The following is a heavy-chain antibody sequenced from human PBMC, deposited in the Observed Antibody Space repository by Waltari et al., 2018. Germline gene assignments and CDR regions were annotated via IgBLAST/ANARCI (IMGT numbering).Heavy chain of an antibody. V-gene: IGHV4-39*01. CDR1: GGSIYSNDYK. J-gene: IGHJ4*02. Sequence: HLQESGSGMVKPSGIVSLTCTVSGGSIYSNDYKWGWIRQPPGKGLEFIGSIYYSGGTYYNPSLQSRVTISVDTSKNQFSLMLSSVTAADTAVYYCTRSDYGDSGIDYWGQGTLVTVSS. D-gene: IGHD4-17*01. CDR3: TRSDYGDSGIDY. CDR2: IYYSGGT.